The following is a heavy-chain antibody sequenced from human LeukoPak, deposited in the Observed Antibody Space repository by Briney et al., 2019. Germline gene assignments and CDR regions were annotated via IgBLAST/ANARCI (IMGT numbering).Heavy chain of an antibody. CDR3: ARELRYDNSDSGAF. Sequence: SETLSLTCTVSGGSISSSSYYWGWIRQPPGKRLEWIGTIYYSGSTYYNPSLKSRVTISVDTSKNQYSLKLSSVTAADTAVYYCARELRYDNSDSGAFWGQGTVVTVSS. CDR1: GGSISSSSYY. V-gene: IGHV4-39*07. D-gene: IGHD3-22*01. J-gene: IGHJ3*01. CDR2: IYYSGST.